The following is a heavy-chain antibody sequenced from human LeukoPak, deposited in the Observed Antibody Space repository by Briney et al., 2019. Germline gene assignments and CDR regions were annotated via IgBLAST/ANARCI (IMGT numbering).Heavy chain of an antibody. CDR2: IYYSGST. V-gene: IGHV4-59*01. CDR3: ARTDSGYSYGYNY. CDR1: GGSISSYY. Sequence: SETLSLTCTVSGGSISSYYWSWIRQPPGKGLEWIGYIYYSGSTNYNPSLKSRVTISVDTSKNQFSLKLSSVTAADTAVYYCARTDSGYSYGYNYWGQGTLVTVSS. D-gene: IGHD5-18*01. J-gene: IGHJ4*02.